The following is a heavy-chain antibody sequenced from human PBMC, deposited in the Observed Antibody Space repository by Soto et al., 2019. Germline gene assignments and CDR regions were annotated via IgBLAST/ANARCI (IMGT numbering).Heavy chain of an antibody. CDR3: ARGRYCST. V-gene: IGHV4-30-2*01. Sequence: SETLSLTCAVSGGSISSGGYSWSWIRQPPGKGLEWIGYIYHSGSTYYNPSLKSRVTISVDRSKNQFSLKLSSVTAADTAVYYCARGRYCSTWGQGTLVTVSS. D-gene: IGHD2-2*01. J-gene: IGHJ4*02. CDR1: GGSISSGGYS. CDR2: IYHSGST.